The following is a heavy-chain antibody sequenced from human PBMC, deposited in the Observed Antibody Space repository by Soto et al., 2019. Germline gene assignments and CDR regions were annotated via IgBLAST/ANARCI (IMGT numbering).Heavy chain of an antibody. CDR2: IKQDGSEK. D-gene: IGHD6-6*01. CDR3: ARDSARLGSSSFASADAFDI. J-gene: IGHJ3*02. CDR1: GFTFSSYW. V-gene: IGHV3-7*01. Sequence: GGSLRLSCAASGFTFSSYWMSWVRQAPGKGLEWVANIKQDGSEKYYVDSVKGRFTISRDNAKNSLYLQMNSLRAEDTAVYYCARDSARLGSSSFASADAFDIWGQGTMVTVSS.